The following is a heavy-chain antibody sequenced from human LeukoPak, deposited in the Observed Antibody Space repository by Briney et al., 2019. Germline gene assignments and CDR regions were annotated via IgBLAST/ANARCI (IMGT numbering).Heavy chain of an antibody. D-gene: IGHD1-1*01. J-gene: IGHJ4*02. CDR3: ARVGSSGSVDY. CDR1: GGSISSYY. Sequence: LSLTCTVSGGSISSYYMSWIRQAPGRGLEWLSYISSTRTTYTNYVDSVKGRFTISRDNAKNSLYLQMSSLRAEDTAVYYCARVGSSGSVDYWGQGTLVTVSS. CDR2: ISSTRTTYT. V-gene: IGHV3-11*06.